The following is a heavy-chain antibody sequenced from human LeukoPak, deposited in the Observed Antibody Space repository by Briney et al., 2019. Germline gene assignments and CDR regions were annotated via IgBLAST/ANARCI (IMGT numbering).Heavy chain of an antibody. D-gene: IGHD6-13*01. CDR1: GGSISPYY. V-gene: IGHV4-59*06. CDR3: ARSIAAAVCDY. J-gene: IGHJ4*02. CDR2: IYYSGST. Sequence: PSETLSLTCTVSGGSISPYYWSWIRQHPGKGLEWIGYIYYSGSTYYNPSLKSRVTISVDTSKNQFSLKLSSVTAADTAVYYCARSIAAAVCDYWGQGTLVTVSS.